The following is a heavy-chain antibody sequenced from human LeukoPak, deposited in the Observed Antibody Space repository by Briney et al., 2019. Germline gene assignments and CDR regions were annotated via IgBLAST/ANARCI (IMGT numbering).Heavy chain of an antibody. Sequence: PSETLSLTCAVYGGSFSGYYWSWIRQPPGKGLEWIGEINHSGSTNYNPSLKSRVTISVDTSKNQFSLKLSSVTAADTAVYYCARGGYSNYNWFDPWGQGTLVTVPS. CDR1: GGSFSGYY. CDR2: INHSGST. D-gene: IGHD4-11*01. J-gene: IGHJ5*02. V-gene: IGHV4-34*01. CDR3: ARGGYSNYNWFDP.